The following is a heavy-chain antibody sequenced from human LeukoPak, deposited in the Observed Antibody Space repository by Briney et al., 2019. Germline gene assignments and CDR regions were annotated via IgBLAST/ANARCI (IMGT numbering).Heavy chain of an antibody. Sequence: SVTVSCKASGGTFSSYAISWVRQAPGQGLEWMGGIIPIFGTANYAQKFQGRVTITADESTSTAYMELSSLRSEDTAVYYCARGRTYYYDSSGYRFDYWGQGTLVTV. V-gene: IGHV1-69*13. CDR2: IIPIFGTA. D-gene: IGHD3-22*01. J-gene: IGHJ4*02. CDR3: ARGRTYYYDSSGYRFDY. CDR1: GGTFSSYA.